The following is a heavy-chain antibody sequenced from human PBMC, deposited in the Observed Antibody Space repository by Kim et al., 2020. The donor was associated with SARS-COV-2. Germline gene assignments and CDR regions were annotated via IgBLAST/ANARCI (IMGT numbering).Heavy chain of an antibody. Sequence: ASVKVSCKASGYTFTSYGISWVRQAPGQGLEWMGWISAYNGNTNYAQKLQGRVTMTTDTSTSTAYMELRSLRSDDTAVYYCARAGIVVVVAATLGYYYYGMDVWGQGTTVTVSS. CDR2: ISAYNGNT. J-gene: IGHJ6*02. CDR1: GYTFTSYG. D-gene: IGHD2-15*01. V-gene: IGHV1-18*01. CDR3: ARAGIVVVVAATLGYYYYGMDV.